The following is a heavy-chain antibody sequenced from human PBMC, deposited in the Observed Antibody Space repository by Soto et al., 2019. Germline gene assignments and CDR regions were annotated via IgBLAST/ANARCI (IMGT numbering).Heavy chain of an antibody. D-gene: IGHD3-10*01. CDR2: IYHTGDT. CDR1: SGPSRSHN. V-gene: IGHV4-59*08. Sequence: QVQLQQSGPGLVKPSETLSLTCTVSSGPSRSHNWGWIRQPPGGGLEWIGYIYHTGDTSYNPSLSSRVTISADPCTNHISLTLRSVTAADTSVYYCVRQGIGDLHGLVDVWGQGTRVSVSS. CDR3: VRQGIGDLHGLVDV. J-gene: IGHJ6*02.